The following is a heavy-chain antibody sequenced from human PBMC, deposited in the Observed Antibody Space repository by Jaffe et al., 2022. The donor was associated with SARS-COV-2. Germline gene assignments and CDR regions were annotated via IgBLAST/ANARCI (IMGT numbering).Heavy chain of an antibody. CDR3: ARAVVVVAAWPNYGMDV. J-gene: IGHJ6*02. Sequence: QVQLVQSGAEVKKPGASVKVSCKASGYTFTGYYMHWVRQAPGQGLEWMGRINPNSGGTNYAQKFQGRVTMTRDTSISTAYMELSRLRSDDTAVYYCARAVVVVAAWPNYGMDVWGQGTTVTVSS. CDR2: INPNSGGT. CDR1: GYTFTGYY. D-gene: IGHD2-15*01. V-gene: IGHV1-2*06.